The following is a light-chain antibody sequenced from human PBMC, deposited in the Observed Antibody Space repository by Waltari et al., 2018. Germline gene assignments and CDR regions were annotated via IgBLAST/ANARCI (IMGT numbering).Light chain of an antibody. CDR1: RSDLGSYHL. J-gene: IGLJ3*02. V-gene: IGLV2-23*02. CDR2: EVS. Sequence: QSALTQPASVSGSPGQSITISCTGLRSDLGSYHLVSWFQQHPDKPPNPLIYEVSKRPARVCNRFSGSASGNPAYLTISGLQAEDEADYYCCSSPESSTSWVFGGGTKLTVL. CDR3: CSSPESSTSWV.